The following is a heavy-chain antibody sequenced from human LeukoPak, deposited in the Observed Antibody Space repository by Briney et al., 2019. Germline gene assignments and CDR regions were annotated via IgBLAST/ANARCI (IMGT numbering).Heavy chain of an antibody. J-gene: IGHJ3*02. D-gene: IGHD4-11*01. Sequence: SETPSLTCTVSGGSISGYYWSWIRQPPGKGLEWIGNIHDSGSTSYNPSLKSRVAMSEDTSKNQFSLYLSSVTAADTAVYYCARIGLHTAFDIWGQGTMVTVSS. CDR2: IHDSGST. CDR3: ARIGLHTAFDI. V-gene: IGHV4-59*01. CDR1: GGSISGYY.